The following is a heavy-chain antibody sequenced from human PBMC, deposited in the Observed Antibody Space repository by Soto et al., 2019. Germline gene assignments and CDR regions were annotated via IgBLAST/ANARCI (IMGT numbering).Heavy chain of an antibody. D-gene: IGHD2-15*01. J-gene: IGHJ4*02. V-gene: IGHV4-39*01. CDR2: IYYSGST. CDR3: ARYPTYSYKGPFDY. CDR1: GGSISSSSYY. Sequence: ASETLSLTCTVSGGSISSSSYYWGWIRQPPGKGLEWIGSIYYSGSTYYNPSLKSRVTISVDTSKNQFSLKLSSVTAADTAVYYCARYPTYSYKGPFDYWGQGTLVTVSS.